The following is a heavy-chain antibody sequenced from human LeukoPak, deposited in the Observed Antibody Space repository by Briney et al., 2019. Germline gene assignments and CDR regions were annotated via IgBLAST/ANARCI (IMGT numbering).Heavy chain of an antibody. V-gene: IGHV3-21*01. CDR2: ISSSSSYI. Sequence: GGSLRLSCAASGFTFSSYSMTWVRQAPGKGLEWVSSISSSSSYIYYADSVKGRFTISRDNAKNSLYLQMNSLRAEDTAVYYCASPDDTIFGVVRDVWGQGTTVTVSS. CDR1: GFTFSSYS. CDR3: ASPDDTIFGVVRDV. D-gene: IGHD3-3*01. J-gene: IGHJ6*02.